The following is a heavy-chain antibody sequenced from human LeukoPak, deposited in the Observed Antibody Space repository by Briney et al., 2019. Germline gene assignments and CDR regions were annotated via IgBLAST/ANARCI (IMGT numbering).Heavy chain of an antibody. CDR3: ARLGGADYYFYYYMDV. D-gene: IGHD1-26*01. J-gene: IGHJ6*03. CDR2: INWNGDGT. Sequence: RGSLRLSCAASGFTLDDHGMSWVRQAPGKGLEWVSRINWNGDGTGYADSVKGRFTLSRDNAKNSLYLQMNSLRAEDTAFYCARLGGADYYFYYYMDVWGKGTTVTVSS. CDR1: GFTLDDHG. V-gene: IGHV3-20*04.